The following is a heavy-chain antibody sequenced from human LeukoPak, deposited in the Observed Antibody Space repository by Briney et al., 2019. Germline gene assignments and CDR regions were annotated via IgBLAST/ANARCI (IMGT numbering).Heavy chain of an antibody. CDR3: ARGAMVVTGGHAFDI. CDR2: IIPIFGTA. CDR1: GGTFSSYA. V-gene: IGHV1-69*05. Sequence: SVKVSCKASGGTFSSYAISWVRQAPGQGLEWMGRIIPIFGTANYAQKFQGRVTITTDESTSTAYMELSSLRSEDTAVYYCARGAMVVTGGHAFDIWGQGTMVTVSS. J-gene: IGHJ3*02. D-gene: IGHD4-23*01.